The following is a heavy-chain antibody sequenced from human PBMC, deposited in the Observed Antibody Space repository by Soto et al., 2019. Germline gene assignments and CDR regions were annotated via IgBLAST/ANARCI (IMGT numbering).Heavy chain of an antibody. CDR2: ISSSAYT. V-gene: IGHV3-11*06. Sequence: GSLRLSCAASGFHFSDYYMSWIRQAPGEGLEWISYISSSAYTIYADSVKGRFTISRDNAKNSLFLQMTSLRVEDTAVYYCARNFDSGGYYSDYWGQGTLVTGSS. CDR3: ARNFDSGGYYSDY. J-gene: IGHJ4*02. D-gene: IGHD3-22*01. CDR1: GFHFSDYY.